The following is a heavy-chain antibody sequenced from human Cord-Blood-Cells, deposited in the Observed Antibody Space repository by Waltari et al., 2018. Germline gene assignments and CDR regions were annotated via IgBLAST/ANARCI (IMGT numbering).Heavy chain of an antibody. J-gene: IGHJ6*02. CDR2: IIPIFGTA. Sequence: QVQLVQSGAEVKKPGYSVKVYCKASGGTFSSYAISWVRQAPGQGLEWKGGIIPIFGTANYAQKFQGRVTITADESTSTAYMELSSLRSEDTAVYYCARFSDRTAALYYGMDVWGQGTTVTVSS. CDR3: ARFSDRTAALYYGMDV. D-gene: IGHD6-13*01. CDR1: GGTFSSYA. V-gene: IGHV1-69*01.